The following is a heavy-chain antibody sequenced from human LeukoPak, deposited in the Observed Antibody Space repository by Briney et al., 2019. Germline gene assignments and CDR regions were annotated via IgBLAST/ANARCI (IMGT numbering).Heavy chain of an antibody. V-gene: IGHV1-18*01. CDR1: GYTFTSYG. CDR3: ARAGTVEMTPLDY. CDR2: ISAYNGNT. Sequence: ASVKVSFTASGYTFTSYGISWVRQAPGQGLEWMGWISAYNGNTNYAQKFQGWVTMTRDTSISTAYMELSRLRSDDTAVYYCARAGTVEMTPLDYWGQGTLVTVSS. J-gene: IGHJ4*02. D-gene: IGHD5-24*01.